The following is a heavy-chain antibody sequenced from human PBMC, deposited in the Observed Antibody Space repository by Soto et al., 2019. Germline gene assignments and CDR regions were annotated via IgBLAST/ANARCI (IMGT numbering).Heavy chain of an antibody. V-gene: IGHV1-18*01. CDR2: ISGYNGDT. CDR1: GYSGRNYG. CDR3: ARHNLALASFDY. Sequence: ASVKVSCKASGYSGRNYGISWVRQAPGQGLEWMGWISGYNGDTNNAQNLQGRVTMTTDASTSTAYMELRSLRSDDTAMYYCARHNLALASFDYWGQGTMVTVSS. D-gene: IGHD3-3*02. J-gene: IGHJ4*02.